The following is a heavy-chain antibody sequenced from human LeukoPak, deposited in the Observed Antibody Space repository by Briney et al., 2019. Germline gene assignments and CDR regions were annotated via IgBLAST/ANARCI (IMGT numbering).Heavy chain of an antibody. CDR2: IYYSGST. J-gene: IGHJ4*02. V-gene: IGHV4-59*01. CDR3: ARDHRGYSYGLFDN. Sequence: SETLSLTCTVSGGSMSSYYWSWIRQPPGKGLEWIGSIYYSGSTNYNPSLKSRVTISVDTSKNQFSLRLSSVTAADTAVYYCARDHRGYSYGLFDNWGQGTLVSVSS. CDR1: GGSMSSYY. D-gene: IGHD5-18*01.